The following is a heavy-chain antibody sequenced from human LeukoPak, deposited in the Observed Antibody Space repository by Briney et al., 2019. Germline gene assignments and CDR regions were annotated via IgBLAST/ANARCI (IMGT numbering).Heavy chain of an antibody. Sequence: ASVKVSCKASGYTFTSYYMHWVRQAPGQGLEWMGIINPSGGSTSYAQKFQGRVTMTRDTSTSTVYMELSSLRSEDTAVYYCARDHGYSGYDYYYYYYMDVWGKGTTVTVSS. CDR1: GYTFTSYY. D-gene: IGHD5-12*01. V-gene: IGHV1-46*01. CDR2: INPSGGST. J-gene: IGHJ6*03. CDR3: ARDHGYSGYDYYYYYYMDV.